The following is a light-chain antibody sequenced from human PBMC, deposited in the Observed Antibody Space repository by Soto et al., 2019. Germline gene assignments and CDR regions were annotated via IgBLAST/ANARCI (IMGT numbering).Light chain of an antibody. CDR3: QQRSNGPPIT. Sequence: EIVFILSPATLSLSPGERATLSCRASQSVSSYLAWYQQKPGQAPRLLIYDASNRATGIPGRFSGSGSGTDFTLTISSLEPEDFAVYYCQQRSNGPPITFGQGKRLEIK. J-gene: IGKJ5*01. CDR1: QSVSSY. V-gene: IGKV3-11*01. CDR2: DAS.